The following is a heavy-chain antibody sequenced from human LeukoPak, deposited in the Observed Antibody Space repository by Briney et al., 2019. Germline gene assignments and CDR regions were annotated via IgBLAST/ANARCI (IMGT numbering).Heavy chain of an antibody. Sequence: EASVKVSCKSSGYTFTGYYMHWVRQAPGQGLEWLGWINPNSGGTNYAQKFQGRVTMTRDTSISTAYMELSRLRSDDTAVYYCARDRNGVAPLVIWGQGTMVTVSS. D-gene: IGHD2-8*01. CDR3: ARDRNGVAPLVI. CDR1: GYTFTGYY. V-gene: IGHV1-2*02. CDR2: INPNSGGT. J-gene: IGHJ3*02.